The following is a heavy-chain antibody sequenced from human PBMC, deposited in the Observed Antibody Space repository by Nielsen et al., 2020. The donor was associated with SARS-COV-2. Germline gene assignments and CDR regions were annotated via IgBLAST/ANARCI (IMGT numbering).Heavy chain of an antibody. CDR1: GFTFSDYY. CDR3: ARDSYGGNTRSWYFDL. J-gene: IGHJ2*01. V-gene: IGHV3-11*06. CDR2: ISSSSSYT. D-gene: IGHD4-23*01. Sequence: GESLKISCAASGFTFSDYYMSWIRQAPGKGLEWVSYISSSSSYTNYADSVKGRFTISRDNAKNSLYLQMNSLRAEDTAVYYCARDSYGGNTRSWYFDLWGRGTLVTVSS.